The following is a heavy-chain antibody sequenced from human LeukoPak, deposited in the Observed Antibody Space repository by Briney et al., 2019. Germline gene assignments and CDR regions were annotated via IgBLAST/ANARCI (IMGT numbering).Heavy chain of an antibody. V-gene: IGHV4-39*07. CDR2: IYYSGST. CDR3: ARITFVVEGYGMDV. CDR1: GGSISSSSYY. D-gene: IGHD2-21*01. Sequence: SETLSLTCTVSGGSISSSSYYWGWIRQPPGKGLEWIGSIYYSGSTYYNPSLKSRVIISVDTSKNQFSLSLSSVTAADTAVYYCARITFVVEGYGMDVWGQGTTVTVSS. J-gene: IGHJ6*02.